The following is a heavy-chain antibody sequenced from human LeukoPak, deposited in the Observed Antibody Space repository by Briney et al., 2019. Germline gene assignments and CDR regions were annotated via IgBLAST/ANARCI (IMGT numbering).Heavy chain of an antibody. V-gene: IGHV3-33*01. CDR2: IWYDGSNK. D-gene: IGHD2-2*01. CDR3: PRGQGCTSTDCYSLFFRY. Sequence: GGSLRLSCAASGFTFSTYGMHWVRQAPGKGLEWVALIWYDGSNKYYADSVKDRFTISRDNYKSTLYLQMNSLRAEDTAVYYCPRGQGCTSTDCYSLFFRYWGQGTLVTVSS. J-gene: IGHJ4*02. CDR1: GFTFSTYG.